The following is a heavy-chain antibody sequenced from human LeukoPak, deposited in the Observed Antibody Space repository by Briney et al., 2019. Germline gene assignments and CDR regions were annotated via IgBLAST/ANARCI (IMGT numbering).Heavy chain of an antibody. V-gene: IGHV3-23*01. CDR3: ARDSSPYYDILTGSDY. D-gene: IGHD3-9*01. CDR1: GFTFSSYA. J-gene: IGHJ4*02. Sequence: GGSLRLSCAASGFTFSSYAMSWVRQVPGKGLEWVSVISGSGDNTYYADSVKGRFTISRDNSKNTLYLQMNSLRAEDTAVYYCARDSSPYYDILTGSDYWGQGTLVTVSS. CDR2: ISGSGDNT.